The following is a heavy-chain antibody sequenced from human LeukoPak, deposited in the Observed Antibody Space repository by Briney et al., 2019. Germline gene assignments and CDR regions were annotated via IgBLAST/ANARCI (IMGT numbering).Heavy chain of an antibody. Sequence: PGGSLRLSCAPSGFTFSNYAMHWVRQAPGKGLEWVAVISFDGNHKYYADSVKGRFTISRDNSNNTLYLQMSSLRTEDTATYYCARGRSRGGEKLDYWGKGTLVTVSS. D-gene: IGHD2-21*01. CDR3: ARGRSRGGEKLDY. CDR2: ISFDGNHK. J-gene: IGHJ4*02. CDR1: GFTFSNYA. V-gene: IGHV3-30*15.